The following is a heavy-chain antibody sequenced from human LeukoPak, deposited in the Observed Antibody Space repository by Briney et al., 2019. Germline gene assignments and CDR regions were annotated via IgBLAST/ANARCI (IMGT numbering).Heavy chain of an antibody. CDR2: FDPEDGET. Sequence: GDSVKVSCKVSGYTLTEVSMHWVRQAPGKGLEWMGGFDPEDGETIYAQKFQGRVTMTEDTSTDTAYMELSSLRSEDTAVYYCATRPYYYDSSGYYYFDYWGQGTLVTVSS. CDR1: GYTLTEVS. J-gene: IGHJ4*02. CDR3: ATRPYYYDSSGYYYFDY. V-gene: IGHV1-24*01. D-gene: IGHD3-22*01.